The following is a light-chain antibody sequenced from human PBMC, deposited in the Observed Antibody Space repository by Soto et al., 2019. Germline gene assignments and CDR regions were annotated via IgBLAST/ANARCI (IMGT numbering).Light chain of an antibody. J-gene: IGLJ1*01. CDR1: SSDVGSYNR. CDR3: CSFTTSNTYV. Sequence: QSALTQPPSVSGSPGQSVAISCTGTSSDVGSYNRVSWYQQPPGTAPKLIIYDVSNRPSGVPDCFSGSKSGNTASLTISGLQAEDEADYYCCSFTTSNTYVFGTGTKLTVL. V-gene: IGLV2-18*02. CDR2: DVS.